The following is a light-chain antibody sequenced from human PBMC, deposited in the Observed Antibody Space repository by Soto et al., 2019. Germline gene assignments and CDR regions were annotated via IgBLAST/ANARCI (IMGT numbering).Light chain of an antibody. CDR2: AAS. CDR1: QSVSSSF. CDR3: QQYDDSRTLT. V-gene: IGKV3-20*01. J-gene: IGKJ4*01. Sequence: EIVLTQSPGTLSLSPGERATLSCRASQSVSSSFLTWYQQKPGQAPRLLIYAASYRAAGVADRFSGSGSGTDFTLTISGLEPEDFAVYYCQQYDDSRTLTFGGGTKVDIK.